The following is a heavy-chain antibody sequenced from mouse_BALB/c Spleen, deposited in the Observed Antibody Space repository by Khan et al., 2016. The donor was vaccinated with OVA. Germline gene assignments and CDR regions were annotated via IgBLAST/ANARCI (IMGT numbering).Heavy chain of an antibody. D-gene: IGHD1-1*01. CDR3: ESGRLLLRYPDYCDY. CDR1: GYSITSDYA. CDR2: IGSSGST. J-gene: IGHJ2*01. V-gene: IGHV3-2*02. Sequence: VQLKQSGPGLLKPSQSLSLTCTVTGYSITSDYAWNWIRQFPGNKLDWMAYIGSSGSTTYNPYLTSRISITRDTSKNQFFLQLNSVTTEDTATYYCESGRLLLRYPDYCDYWGQGTTLTVSS.